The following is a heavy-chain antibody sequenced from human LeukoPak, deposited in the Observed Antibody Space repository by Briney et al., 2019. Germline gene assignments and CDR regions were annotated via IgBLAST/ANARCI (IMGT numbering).Heavy chain of an antibody. CDR3: ARDPQLGFYFDY. CDR1: GFTFSSYS. D-gene: IGHD7-27*01. V-gene: IGHV3-21*01. CDR2: ISSSSSYI. J-gene: IGHJ4*02. Sequence: GGSLRLSCAASGFTFSSYSMNWVRQAPGKGLEWVSSISSSSSYISYADSVKGRFTISRDNAKNSLYLQMNSLRAEDTAVYYCARDPQLGFYFDYWGQGTLVTVSS.